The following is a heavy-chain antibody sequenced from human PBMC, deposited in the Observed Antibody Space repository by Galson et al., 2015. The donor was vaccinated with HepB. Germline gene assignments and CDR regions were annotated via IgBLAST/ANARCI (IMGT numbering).Heavy chain of an antibody. D-gene: IGHD2-15*01. CDR1: GFTFSDYY. Sequence: SLRLSCAASGFTFSDYYMEWVRQAPGKGLEWVGRVRHKARRYTTDYVASVEGRFTISRDDSQNPLYLQMDSLKTEDTAVYYCSSTLPGIDLDYWGQGTLVTVSS. CDR3: SSTLPGIDLDY. V-gene: IGHV3-72*01. CDR2: VRHKARRYTT. J-gene: IGHJ4*02.